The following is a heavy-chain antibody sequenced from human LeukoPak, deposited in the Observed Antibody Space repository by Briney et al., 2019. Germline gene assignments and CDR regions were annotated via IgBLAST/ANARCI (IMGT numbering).Heavy chain of an antibody. CDR1: GFTFSSSW. D-gene: IGHD1-26*01. CDR2: INWNGGSI. CDR3: ARTKVGATWSDY. Sequence: GGSLRLSCAASGFTFSSSWMTWVGQAPGKGLEWVSVINWNGGSIGCADSVKGRFTISRDNAKNSLYLQMNSLRAEDTALYYCARTKVGATWSDYWGQGTLVTVSS. V-gene: IGHV3-20*04. J-gene: IGHJ4*02.